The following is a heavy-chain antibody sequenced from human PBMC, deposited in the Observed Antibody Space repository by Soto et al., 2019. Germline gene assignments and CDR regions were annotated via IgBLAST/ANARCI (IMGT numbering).Heavy chain of an antibody. V-gene: IGHV3-23*01. CDR1: GFPFDTSA. Sequence: EVRLLESGGGLVQPGGSLRLSCAASGFPFDTSAMIWVRQAPGKGPEWLSLISGGGDLAYYAESVKGRFTSSRDNSKNTLYLQMTFLRVDDTAVYYCARAFYDSDSGSKEEYSDYWGQGTLVTVSS. J-gene: IGHJ4*02. D-gene: IGHD3-10*01. CDR3: ARAFYDSDSGSKEEYSDY. CDR2: ISGGGDLA.